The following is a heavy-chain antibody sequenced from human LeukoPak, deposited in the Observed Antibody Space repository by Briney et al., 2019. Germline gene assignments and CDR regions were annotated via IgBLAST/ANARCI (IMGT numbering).Heavy chain of an antibody. Sequence: SETLSLTCTVSGGSISSSSYYWSWIRQPAGKGLEWIGRIYTSGSTNYNPSLKSRVTISVDTSKNQFSLKLSSVTAADTAVYYCARAGTNLGDYDYWGQGTLVTVSS. CDR2: IYTSGST. J-gene: IGHJ4*02. CDR3: ARAGTNLGDYDY. D-gene: IGHD4-17*01. CDR1: GGSISSSSYY. V-gene: IGHV4-61*02.